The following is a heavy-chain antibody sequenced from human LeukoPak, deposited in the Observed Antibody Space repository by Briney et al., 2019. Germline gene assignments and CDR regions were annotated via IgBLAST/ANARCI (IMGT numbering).Heavy chain of an antibody. CDR1: GYTFTGYD. CDR3: ARDYGSGNYYFEY. D-gene: IGHD3-10*01. V-gene: IGHV1-2*02. J-gene: IGHJ4*02. Sequence: GASVKVSCKASGYTFTGYDMNWVRQAPGQGLEWLGWINPNSGGTNYAQQFQGRVTMTRDTSISTAYMELSRLRSDDTAMYYCARDYGSGNYYFEYWGQGSLVTVSS. CDR2: INPNSGGT.